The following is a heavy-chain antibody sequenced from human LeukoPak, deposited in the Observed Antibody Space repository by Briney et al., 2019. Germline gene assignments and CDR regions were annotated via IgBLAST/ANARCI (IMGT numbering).Heavy chain of an antibody. D-gene: IGHD6-19*01. V-gene: IGHV3-21*01. Sequence: GGSLRLSCAASGFTFSSYAMSWVRQAPGKGLEWVSLINSGNSYQHYADSVKGRFTISRDNAKNSLYLQMNSLRAEDTAVYYCARVWAVARPWDVWGKGTTVTVSS. CDR2: INSGNSYQ. CDR3: ARVWAVARPWDV. CDR1: GFTFSSYA. J-gene: IGHJ6*04.